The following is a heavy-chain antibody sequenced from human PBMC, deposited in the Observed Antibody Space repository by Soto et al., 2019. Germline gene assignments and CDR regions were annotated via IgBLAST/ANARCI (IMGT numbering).Heavy chain of an antibody. Sequence: QVQLQESGPGLVKPSQTLSLTCTVSGGSIISVGYYWSWIRQHPGKGLEWIGYIYYSGNTYYNPSLKSRVTISVDTSKNQFSLKLSSVTASDTAVYYCASHNGDPYYFDYWCQGTLVTVSS. CDR1: GGSIISVGYY. D-gene: IGHD4-17*01. V-gene: IGHV4-31*03. CDR3: ASHNGDPYYFDY. J-gene: IGHJ4*02. CDR2: IYYSGNT.